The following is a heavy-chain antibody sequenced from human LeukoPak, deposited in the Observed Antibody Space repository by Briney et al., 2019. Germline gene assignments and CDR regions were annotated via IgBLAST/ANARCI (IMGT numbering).Heavy chain of an antibody. CDR2: ISSSSSYI. Sequence: GGSLRLSCAASGFTFSNAWMSWVRQAPGKGLEWVSSISSSSSYIYYADSVKGRFTISRDNAKNSLYLQMNSLRAEDTAVYYCARDAPPSSLDYWGQGTLVTVSS. CDR1: GFTFSNAW. V-gene: IGHV3-21*01. J-gene: IGHJ4*02. CDR3: ARDAPPSSLDY.